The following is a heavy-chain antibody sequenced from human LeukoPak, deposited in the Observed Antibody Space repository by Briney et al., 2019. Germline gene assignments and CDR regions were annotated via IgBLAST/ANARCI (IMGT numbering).Heavy chain of an antibody. CDR2: IYYSGST. D-gene: IGHD3-22*01. J-gene: IGHJ4*02. Sequence: SETLSLTCTVSGASISDHYWNWIRQPPGKGLEWIGYIYYSGSTNYNPSLKSRVTISVDTSKNQFSLKLSSVTAADTAVYYCARRGGGFYDSSGYAYFDYWGQGTLVTVSP. V-gene: IGHV4-59*11. CDR1: GASISDHY. CDR3: ARRGGGFYDSSGYAYFDY.